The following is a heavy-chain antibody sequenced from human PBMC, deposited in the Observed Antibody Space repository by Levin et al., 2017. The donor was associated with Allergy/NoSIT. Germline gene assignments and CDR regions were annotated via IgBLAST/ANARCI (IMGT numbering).Heavy chain of an antibody. D-gene: IGHD7-27*01. V-gene: IGHV4-34*01. J-gene: IGHJ4*02. CDR3: ARQPTGDLFDY. CDR2: INHSEYT. Sequence: SQTLSLTCAVHGGSLSGYYWTWIRQPPGKGLEWIGEINHSEYTNYNPSLKSRVTTSLDTSNNQFSLRLGSVTAADTAVYYCARQPTGDLFDYWGQGTLVTVSS. CDR1: GGSLSGYY.